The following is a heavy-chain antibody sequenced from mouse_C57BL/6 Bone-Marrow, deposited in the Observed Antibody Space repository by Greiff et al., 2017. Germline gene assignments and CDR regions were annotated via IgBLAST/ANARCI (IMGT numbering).Heavy chain of an antibody. V-gene: IGHV1-52*01. D-gene: IGHD3-2*02. J-gene: IGHJ4*01. CDR1: GYTFTSYW. CDR2: IDPSDSDT. CDR3: ARLSGAMDD. Sequence: VQLQQPGAELVRPGSSVKLSCKASGYTFTSYWMHWVKQRPIQGLEWIGNIDPSDSDTHYNQKFKDKATLTVDKSSSKANMQLSSLTSEDSAVYYCARLSGAMDDWGQGTTVTVSS.